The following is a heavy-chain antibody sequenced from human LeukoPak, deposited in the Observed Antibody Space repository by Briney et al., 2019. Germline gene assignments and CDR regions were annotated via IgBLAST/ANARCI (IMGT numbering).Heavy chain of an antibody. Sequence: GGSLRLSCAASGFTFSSYAMSWVRQAPGKGLEWVSAISGSGGSTYYADSVKGRFTISRDNSKSTLYLQMNSLRAEDTAVYYCAKVISKGYGSGSYYSPLFYFDYWGQGTLVTVSS. CDR1: GFTFSSYA. J-gene: IGHJ4*02. V-gene: IGHV3-23*01. D-gene: IGHD3-10*01. CDR3: AKVISKGYGSGSYYSPLFYFDY. CDR2: ISGSGGST.